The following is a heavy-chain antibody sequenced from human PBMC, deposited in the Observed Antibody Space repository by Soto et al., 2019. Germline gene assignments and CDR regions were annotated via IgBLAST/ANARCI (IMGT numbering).Heavy chain of an antibody. V-gene: IGHV3-30*18. D-gene: IGHD3-3*01. J-gene: IGHJ6*02. CDR2: ISYDESNK. CDR1: GFTFSSYG. Sequence: GGSLRLSCAASGFTFSSYGMHWVRQAPGKGLEWVAFISYDESNKYYADSVKGRFTISRDNSRTTLYLQMNSLRAEDTAVYFCAKRRNVLRFLEWSSGMEVWGQGTTVTHSS. CDR3: AKRRNVLRFLEWSSGMEV.